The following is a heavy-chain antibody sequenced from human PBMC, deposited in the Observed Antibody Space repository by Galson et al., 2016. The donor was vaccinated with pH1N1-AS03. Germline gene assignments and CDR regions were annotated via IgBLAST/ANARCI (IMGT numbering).Heavy chain of an antibody. V-gene: IGHV1-8*03. CDR3: ARVYPWLANECFAP. Sequence: SVKVSCKASGYTFSNYDIHWLRQAPGQGREWMGMVNPNTGNTSYAQKFQGRVTITRDTSMSTAYMELTSLRSEDTAVYYCARVYPWLANECFAPGGQGPRATVTS. D-gene: IGHD5-24*01. CDR2: VNPNTGNT. CDR1: GYTFSNYD. J-gene: IGHJ5*02.